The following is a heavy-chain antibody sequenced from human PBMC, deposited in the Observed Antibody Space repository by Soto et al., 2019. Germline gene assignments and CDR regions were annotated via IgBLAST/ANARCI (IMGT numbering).Heavy chain of an antibody. J-gene: IGHJ5*02. CDR2: IYYSGST. Sequence: QLQLPESGPGLVKPSETLSLTCTVSGGSLSSSSYYWVWIRQPPGKGLEWIGSIYYSGSTYYNPSLKSRVTISVDTSKNQFSLKLSSVTAADTAVYYCARVMITFGGVNLDWFDPWRQGTLVTVSS. CDR3: ARVMITFGGVNLDWFDP. D-gene: IGHD3-16*01. CDR1: GGSLSSSSYY. V-gene: IGHV4-39*01.